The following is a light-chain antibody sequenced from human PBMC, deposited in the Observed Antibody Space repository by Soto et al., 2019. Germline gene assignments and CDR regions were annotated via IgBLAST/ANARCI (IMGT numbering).Light chain of an antibody. CDR1: NRDVGRYNL. CDR2: EVT. Sequence: QSVLTQPASVSGSPGQSITISCTGTNRDVGRYNLVSWYQQRPDQAPQVLIYEVTKRPSGVSDRFSGSKSGNTASLTISGLQAEDEGEYFCCSYASSTTYVIFGGGTKLTVL. V-gene: IGLV2-23*02. CDR3: CSYASSTTYVI. J-gene: IGLJ2*01.